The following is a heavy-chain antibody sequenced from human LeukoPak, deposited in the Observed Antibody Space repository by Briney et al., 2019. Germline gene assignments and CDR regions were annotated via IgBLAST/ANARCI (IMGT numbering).Heavy chain of an antibody. Sequence: ASVKVSCKASGYTFTGYYMHWVRQAPGQGLEWMGWINPNSGGTNYAQKFQGRVTMTRDTSISTAYMELSRLRSDDTAVYYCARGVTIFGVEYAFDIWGQGTMVTVSS. CDR3: ARGVTIFGVEYAFDI. CDR2: INPNSGGT. V-gene: IGHV1-2*02. CDR1: GYTFTGYY. J-gene: IGHJ3*02. D-gene: IGHD3-3*01.